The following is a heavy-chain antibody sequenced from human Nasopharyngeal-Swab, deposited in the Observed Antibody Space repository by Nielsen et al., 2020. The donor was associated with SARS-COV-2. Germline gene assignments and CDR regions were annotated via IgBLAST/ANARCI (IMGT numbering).Heavy chain of an antibody. J-gene: IGHJ3*02. V-gene: IGHV4-34*01. D-gene: IGHD3-16*02. Sequence: WIRQPPGKGLEWIGEINHKRGTNYNPSLESRVTVSLDTSKSRLSLRLISVTAADTAVYYCARAHYDYIWGSYRSAFQDDAFDIWGQGTMVTVSS. CDR2: INHKRGT. CDR3: ARAHYDYIWGSYRSAFQDDAFDI.